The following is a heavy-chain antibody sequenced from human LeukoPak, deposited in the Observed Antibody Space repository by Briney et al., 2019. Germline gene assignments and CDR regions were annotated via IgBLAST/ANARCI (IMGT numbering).Heavy chain of an antibody. CDR1: GGSISSYY. CDR2: IYYSGST. Sequence: SETLSLTCTVSGGSISSYYWSWIRQPPGKGLEWIGYIYYSGSTNYNPSLKSRVTISVDTSKNQFSLKLSSVTAADTAVYYCARECKLAAAGIDYFDYWGQGTLVTVSS. D-gene: IGHD6-13*01. V-gene: IGHV4-59*01. J-gene: IGHJ4*02. CDR3: ARECKLAAAGIDYFDY.